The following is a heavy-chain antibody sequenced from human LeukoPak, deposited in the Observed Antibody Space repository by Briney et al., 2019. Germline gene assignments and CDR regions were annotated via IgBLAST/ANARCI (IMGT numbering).Heavy chain of an antibody. CDR3: ARYSGSYYLDY. Sequence: SETLSLTCTVSGGSISTSNYNWGWIRQPPGKGLEWIGSIYYSGSTNYNPSLKSRVTISVDTSKNQFSLKLNSVTAADTAVYYCARYSGSYYLDYWGQGTLVTVSS. CDR1: GGSISTSNYN. CDR2: IYYSGST. J-gene: IGHJ4*02. V-gene: IGHV4-39*01. D-gene: IGHD1-26*01.